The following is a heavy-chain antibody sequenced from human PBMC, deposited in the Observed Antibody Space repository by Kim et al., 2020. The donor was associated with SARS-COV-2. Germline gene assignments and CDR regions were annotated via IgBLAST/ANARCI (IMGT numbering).Heavy chain of an antibody. CDR3: ARDFGAWFDP. D-gene: IGHD3-3*01. J-gene: IGHJ5*02. Sequence: GSLRLSCAASGFTFSDFYMSWIRQAPGKGLEWISYISQSGNIIKYADSVKGRFTISRDNAKNSVYLQMHSVRAEDTAIYYCARDFGAWFDPWGQGTLVTVSS. V-gene: IGHV3-11*01. CDR2: ISQSGNII. CDR1: GFTFSDFY.